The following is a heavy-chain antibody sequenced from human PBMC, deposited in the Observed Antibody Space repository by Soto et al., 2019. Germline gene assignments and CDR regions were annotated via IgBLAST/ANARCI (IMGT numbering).Heavy chain of an antibody. Sequence: LRLSCAASGFTFSSYAMSWVRQAPGKGLEWVSVISGGGGTTFYTGSVKGRFTISRDNSKSTPFLQMNSLRAEDTAVYYCAKYPEYSAYDGSFFDYWGQGTLVTVSS. D-gene: IGHD5-12*01. CDR3: AKYPEYSAYDGSFFDY. V-gene: IGHV3-23*01. J-gene: IGHJ4*02. CDR2: ISGGGGTT. CDR1: GFTFSSYA.